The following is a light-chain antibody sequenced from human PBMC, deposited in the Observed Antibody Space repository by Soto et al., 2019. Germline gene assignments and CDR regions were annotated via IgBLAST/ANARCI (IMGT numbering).Light chain of an antibody. CDR2: GAS. Sequence: EIVLTQSPGTLSLSLGGRETLSSRARQSVSNNYLAWYQQKPGQAPRPLIYGASSRATGIPARFSGSGSGTDFTLTISSLEPEDFAVYYCQQRRNWPPELTFGRGTKVDNK. CDR1: QSVSNNY. V-gene: IGKV3D-20*02. J-gene: IGKJ4*01. CDR3: QQRRNWPPELT.